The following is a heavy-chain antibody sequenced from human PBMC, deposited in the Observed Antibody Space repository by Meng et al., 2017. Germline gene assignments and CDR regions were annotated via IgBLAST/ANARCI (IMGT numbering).Heavy chain of an antibody. J-gene: IGHJ5*02. Sequence: ASVKVSCKASGYTFTSYDINWVRQATGQGLEWMGWMNPNSGNTGYAQKFQGRVTMTRNTSISTAYMELSSLRSEDTAVYYCARGNQYGNWFDPWGQGTRVTGYS. V-gene: IGHV1-8*01. CDR2: MNPNSGNT. CDR3: ARGNQYGNWFDP. D-gene: IGHD4-17*01. CDR1: GYTFTSYD.